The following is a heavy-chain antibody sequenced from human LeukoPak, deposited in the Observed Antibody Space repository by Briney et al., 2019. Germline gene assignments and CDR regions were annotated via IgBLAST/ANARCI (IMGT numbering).Heavy chain of an antibody. J-gene: IGHJ4*02. V-gene: IGHV1-2*02. CDR2: INPNSGGT. CDR1: GYAFTGYY. D-gene: IGHD2-2*02. CDR3: ARDESGGVVVPAAILDY. Sequence: ASVKVSCKASGYAFTGYYMHWVRQAPGQGLEWMGCINPNSGGTNYAQKFQGRVTMTRDTSISTAYMELSRLRSDDTAVYYCARDESGGVVVPAAILDYWGLGTLVTVSS.